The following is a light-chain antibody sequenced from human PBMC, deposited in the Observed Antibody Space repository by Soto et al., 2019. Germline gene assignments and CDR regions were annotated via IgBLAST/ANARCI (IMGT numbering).Light chain of an antibody. Sequence: EIVLTQSPGTLSLSPGERATLSCRSSQSVSSTYLGWYQQKPGQAPRLLIYAASSRATGIPARFSGTGSVTDFTLTISRLEPEDFAVYYCQQYSGSHPHTFGQGTQLEIK. CDR2: AAS. V-gene: IGKV3-20*01. CDR3: QQYSGSHPHT. J-gene: IGKJ2*01. CDR1: QSVSSTY.